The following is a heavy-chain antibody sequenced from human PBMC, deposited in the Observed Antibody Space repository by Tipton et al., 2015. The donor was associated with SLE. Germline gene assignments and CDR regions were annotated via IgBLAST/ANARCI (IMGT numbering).Heavy chain of an antibody. Sequence: TLSLTCTVSGDSISSRGFYWTWIRQHPGKGLEWIGYIYTSGSTHSNPSLPSRIIISVDMSKNQFSLKLTSVTAADTAVYYCARDGHGSGSYDYWGQGTLVTVSS. CDR1: GDSISSRGFY. V-gene: IGHV4-31*03. J-gene: IGHJ4*02. D-gene: IGHD3-10*01. CDR2: IYTSGST. CDR3: ARDGHGSGSYDY.